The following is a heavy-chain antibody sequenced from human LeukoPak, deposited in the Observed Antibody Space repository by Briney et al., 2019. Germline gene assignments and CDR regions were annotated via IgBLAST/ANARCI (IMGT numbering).Heavy chain of an antibody. V-gene: IGHV4-31*03. CDR2: IYYSGST. CDR1: GGSISSGGYY. Sequence: SETLSLTCTVSGGSISSGGYYWSWIRQHPGKGLEWIGYIYYSGSTYYNPSLKSRVTISVDTSKNQFSLKLSSVTAADTAVYYCARSGVGILSWPSTHWGRGTLVAVSS. CDR3: ARSGVGILSWPSTH. D-gene: IGHD3-3*01. J-gene: IGHJ4*02.